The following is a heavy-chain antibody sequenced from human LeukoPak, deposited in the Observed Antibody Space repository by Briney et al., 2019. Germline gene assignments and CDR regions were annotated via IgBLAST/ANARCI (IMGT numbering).Heavy chain of an antibody. J-gene: IGHJ4*02. V-gene: IGHV3-20*04. Sequence: PGGSLRLSCAASGFTFDDYGMSWVRQAPGKGLEWVSGINWNGRSTYFADSVKGRFTISRDNAKDSLYLQMNSLRVEDTAVYYCARDKDVYFDYWGQGTLVTVSS. CDR3: ARDKDVYFDY. CDR1: GFTFDDYG. CDR2: INWNGRST.